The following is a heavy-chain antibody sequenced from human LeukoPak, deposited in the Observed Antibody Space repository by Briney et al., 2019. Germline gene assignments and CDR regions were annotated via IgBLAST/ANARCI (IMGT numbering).Heavy chain of an antibody. CDR3: ARDAAGTGFDY. J-gene: IGHJ4*02. CDR2: IWCDGSNK. Sequence: PGGSLRLSCAASGFTFSSYGMHWVRQAPGKGLEWVAVIWCDGSNKYYADSVKGRFTISRDNSKNTLYPQMNSLRAEDTAVYYCARDAAGTGFDYWGRGTLVTVSS. D-gene: IGHD6-13*01. CDR1: GFTFSSYG. V-gene: IGHV3-33*01.